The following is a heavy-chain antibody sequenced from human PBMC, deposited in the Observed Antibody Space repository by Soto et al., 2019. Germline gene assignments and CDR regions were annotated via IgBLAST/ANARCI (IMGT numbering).Heavy chain of an antibody. V-gene: IGHV3-30-3*01. CDR1: GFSFSSYA. D-gene: IGHD6-6*01. Sequence: GGPRMLSCGGCGFSFSSYAMHWVRKAPGKGLEWVAVISHDGSNKYYADSVKGRFTISRDNSKNTLCLQMNSLRAEDTAVYYCARDGEQLYYFDYWGQGTLVTVSS. CDR2: ISHDGSNK. J-gene: IGHJ4*02. CDR3: ARDGEQLYYFDY.